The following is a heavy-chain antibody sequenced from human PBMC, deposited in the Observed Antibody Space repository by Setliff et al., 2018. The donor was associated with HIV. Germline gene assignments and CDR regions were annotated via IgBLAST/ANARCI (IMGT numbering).Heavy chain of an antibody. D-gene: IGHD6-13*01. J-gene: IGHJ4*02. Sequence: KPSETLSLTCTVSGGSISSGNYYWSWIRQHPGKGLEWIGNIYYSGITYYYNPSLKSRVTISVDTFKNQFSLKLTSVSAADTAVYYCARVARGGHSSRWYYFDYWGQGTLVTVSS. CDR1: GGSISSGNYY. V-gene: IGHV4-31*03. CDR3: ARVARGGHSSRWYYFDY. CDR2: IYYSGITY.